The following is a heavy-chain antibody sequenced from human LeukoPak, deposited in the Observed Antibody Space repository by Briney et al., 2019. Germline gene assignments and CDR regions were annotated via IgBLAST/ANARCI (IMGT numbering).Heavy chain of an antibody. J-gene: IGHJ6*02. D-gene: IGHD6-6*01. Sequence: GGSLRLSCAASGFPFSSHVLSWVRQAPGKGLEWIAYINHNGEAIYYPDFVKGRFTISRDNAKNSLYLQMNSLRAEDTAVYYCARGQLGYSSSSARHYGMDVWGQGTTVTVSS. V-gene: IGHV3-48*01. CDR1: GFPFSSHV. CDR3: ARGQLGYSSSSARHYGMDV. CDR2: INHNGEAI.